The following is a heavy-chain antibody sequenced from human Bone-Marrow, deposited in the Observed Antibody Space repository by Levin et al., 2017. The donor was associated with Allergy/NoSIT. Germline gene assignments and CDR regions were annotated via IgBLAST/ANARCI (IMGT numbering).Heavy chain of an antibody. Sequence: GGSLRLSCAASGFTFSAYSMHWVRQVPGRGLEWVAATSYDGTNIHYADSVKGRFTVSRDNSKGTLYLQMASLRPDDTAVYYCARDPMKALDIWGQGTMVSVSS. CDR2: TSYDGTNI. CDR1: GFTFSAYS. V-gene: IGHV3-30-3*01. CDR3: ARDPMKALDI. J-gene: IGHJ3*02.